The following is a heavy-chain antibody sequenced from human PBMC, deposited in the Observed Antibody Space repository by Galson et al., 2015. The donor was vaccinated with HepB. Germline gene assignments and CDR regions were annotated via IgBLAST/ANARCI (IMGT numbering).Heavy chain of an antibody. V-gene: IGHV3-30*04. Sequence: SLRLSCAASGFIFRSYAMYWVRQAPGKGLEWVAAISYDGKNQYHADSVKGRFTISRDNSKNTLYLQMNSPRVEDTAVYYCARGPLFDYWGQGTLVTVSS. J-gene: IGHJ4*02. CDR3: ARGPLFDY. CDR2: ISYDGKNQ. D-gene: IGHD2-21*01. CDR1: GFIFRSYA.